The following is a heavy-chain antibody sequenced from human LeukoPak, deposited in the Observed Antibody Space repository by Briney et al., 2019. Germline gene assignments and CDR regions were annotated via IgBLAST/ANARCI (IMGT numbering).Heavy chain of an antibody. CDR2: ISSSSSTI. Sequence: PGGSLRLSCAASRFTFSSYRMNWVRQAPGKGLEWISYISSSSSTIYYADSVKGRFTISRDNAKNSLYLQMNSLRAEDTAVYYCARAGGIDPFDIWGQGTMVTVSS. CDR1: RFTFSSYR. D-gene: IGHD6-25*01. CDR3: ARAGGIDPFDI. V-gene: IGHV3-48*01. J-gene: IGHJ3*02.